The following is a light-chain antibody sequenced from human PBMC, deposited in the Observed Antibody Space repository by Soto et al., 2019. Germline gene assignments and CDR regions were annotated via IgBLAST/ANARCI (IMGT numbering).Light chain of an antibody. CDR3: QLSGSSPLT. CDR1: QRFSGDS. J-gene: IGKJ1*01. CDR2: GTS. Sequence: TLSPGTLSASTGERVTLPCRVRQRFSGDSLAWYQQKPVLSPGLLLYGTSTRATGVADTFTGCGSGTDFALTISRLEPEAFAVYSCQLSGSSPLTFGPGTKVDTK. V-gene: IGKV3-20*01.